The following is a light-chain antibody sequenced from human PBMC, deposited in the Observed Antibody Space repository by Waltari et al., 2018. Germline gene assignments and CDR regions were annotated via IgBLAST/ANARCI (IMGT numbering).Light chain of an antibody. CDR2: DAS. Sequence: EIVLTQSPATLSLSPGERATRSCRASQSVSTFLAWYQQKPGQAPRLLIYDASNRATGIPARFSGSGSGTDFTLTISSLDPEDFAVYFCQQRSNWPLTFGGGTKVEIK. CDR1: QSVSTF. J-gene: IGKJ4*01. V-gene: IGKV3-11*01. CDR3: QQRSNWPLT.